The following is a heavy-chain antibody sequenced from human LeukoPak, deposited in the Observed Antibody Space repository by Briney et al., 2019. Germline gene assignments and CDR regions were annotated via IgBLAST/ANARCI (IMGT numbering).Heavy chain of an antibody. J-gene: IGHJ5*02. CDR1: GGSFSGYY. CDR3: ARGLDYDSSGYYPRGFDP. D-gene: IGHD3-22*01. V-gene: IGHV4-34*01. CDR2: INHSGST. Sequence: SETLSLTCAVYGGSFSGYYWSWIRQPPGKGLEWIGEINHSGSTNYNPSLKSRVTISVDTSKNQFSLKLSSVTAADTAVYYCARGLDYDSSGYYPRGFDPWGQGTLVTVSS.